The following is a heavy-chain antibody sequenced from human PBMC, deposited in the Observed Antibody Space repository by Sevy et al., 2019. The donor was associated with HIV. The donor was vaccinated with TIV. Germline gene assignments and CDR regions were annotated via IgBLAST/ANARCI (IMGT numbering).Heavy chain of an antibody. CDR2: MWFDGSNT. D-gene: IGHD4-17*01. CDR3: ARDLEFYDYGDYGPAFMPDY. CDR1: GFTFSTYG. Sequence: GGSLRLSCAASGFTFSTYGTHWVRQAPGKGLEWVAVMWFDGSNTYYEDSVKGRFTISRNIAKNTLHLQMNSLRAEDTAVYYCARDLEFYDYGDYGPAFMPDYWGQGTLVTVSS. V-gene: IGHV3-33*01. J-gene: IGHJ4*02.